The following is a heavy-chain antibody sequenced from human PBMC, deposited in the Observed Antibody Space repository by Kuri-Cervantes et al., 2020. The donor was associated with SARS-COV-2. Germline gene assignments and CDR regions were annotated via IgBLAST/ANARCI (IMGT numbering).Heavy chain of an antibody. CDR2: ISGSGGST. D-gene: IGHD3-10*01. Sequence: GESLKISCAASGFTFSSYAMSWVRQAPGKGLEWVSAISGSGGSTYYADSVKGRFTISRDNSKNTLYLQMNSLRAEDTAVYYCASGGGSGSYPSDYWGQGTLVTVSS. CDR3: ASGGGSGSYPSDY. V-gene: IGHV3-23*01. J-gene: IGHJ4*02. CDR1: GFTFSSYA.